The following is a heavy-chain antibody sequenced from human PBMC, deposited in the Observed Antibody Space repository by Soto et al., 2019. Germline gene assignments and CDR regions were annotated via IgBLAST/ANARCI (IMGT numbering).Heavy chain of an antibody. Sequence: QVQLVESGGGVVQPGRSLRLSCAASGXTFSSYGMQWVGQAPGKGLEWVAVIWYDGSNKYYADSVKGRFTISRDNSKNTLYLQMNSLRAEDTAVYYCARDXAAAGTSYYXYGMDVWGQGTTVTVSS. CDR3: ARDXAAAGTSYYXYGMDV. CDR1: GXTFSSYG. CDR2: IWYDGSNK. V-gene: IGHV3-33*01. J-gene: IGHJ6*02. D-gene: IGHD6-13*01.